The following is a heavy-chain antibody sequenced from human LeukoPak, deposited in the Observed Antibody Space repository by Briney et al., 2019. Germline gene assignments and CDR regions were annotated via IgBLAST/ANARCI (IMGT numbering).Heavy chain of an antibody. D-gene: IGHD5-24*01. CDR2: IWYDGSNK. J-gene: IGHJ4*02. CDR3: ARHGYNYGFDY. Sequence: SGGSLRLSCAASGFTFSSYAMSWVRQAPGKGLEWVAVIWYDGSNKYYVDSVKGRFTISRDISKNTLYLQMNSLSAEDTAVYYCARHGYNYGFDYWGQGTLVTVSS. V-gene: IGHV3-33*08. CDR1: GFTFSSYA.